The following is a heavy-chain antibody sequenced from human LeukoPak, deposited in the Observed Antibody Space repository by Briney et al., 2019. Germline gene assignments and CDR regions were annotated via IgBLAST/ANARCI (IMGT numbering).Heavy chain of an antibody. Sequence: PGGSLRLSCAASGFTFSSYGMHWVRQAPGKGPGWVAFIRSDSSNKYYADSVKGRFTISRDNSKNTLYLQMNSLRAEDTAVYYCAKVPLSSSGWDREYYFDYWGQGTLVTVSS. J-gene: IGHJ4*02. V-gene: IGHV3-30*02. CDR3: AKVPLSSSGWDREYYFDY. D-gene: IGHD6-19*01. CDR2: IRSDSSNK. CDR1: GFTFSSYG.